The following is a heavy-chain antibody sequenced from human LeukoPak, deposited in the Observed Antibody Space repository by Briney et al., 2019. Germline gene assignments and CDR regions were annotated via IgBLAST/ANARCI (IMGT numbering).Heavy chain of an antibody. J-gene: IGHJ3*02. V-gene: IGHV3-21*01. D-gene: IGHD5-12*01. CDR1: GFTFSSYS. Sequence: GGSLRLSCAASGFTFSSYSMNWVRQAPGKGLEWVSSISSSSSYIYYADSVKGRFTISRDNAKNSLYLQMNSLRAEDTAVYYCARDPLDISRWTNAFDIWGQGTTVIVS. CDR2: ISSSSSYI. CDR3: ARDPLDISRWTNAFDI.